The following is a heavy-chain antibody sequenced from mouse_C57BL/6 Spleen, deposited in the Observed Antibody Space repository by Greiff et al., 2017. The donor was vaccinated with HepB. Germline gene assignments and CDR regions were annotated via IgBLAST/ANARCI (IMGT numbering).Heavy chain of an antibody. J-gene: IGHJ2*01. CDR3: ARITTVVATDY. V-gene: IGHV1-72*01. D-gene: IGHD1-1*01. Sequence: VQLQQPGAELVKPGASVKLSCKASGYTFTSYWMHWVKQRPGRGLEWIGRIDPNRGGTKYNEKFKSKATLTVDKPSSPAYMQLSSLTSEDSAVYYCARITTVVATDYWGQGTTLTVSS. CDR2: IDPNRGGT. CDR1: GYTFTSYW.